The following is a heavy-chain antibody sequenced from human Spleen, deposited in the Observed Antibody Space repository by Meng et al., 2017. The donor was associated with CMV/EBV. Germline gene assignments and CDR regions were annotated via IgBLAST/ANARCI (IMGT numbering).Heavy chain of an antibody. Sequence: GGALRLSCAASGFTFSSYSMNWVRKAPGMGLEWVSSISSSSNYIDYADSMKGRFTISRDNAKNSLYLQINSLRAEDKAVYYCSRDTYRSSSGLDHYYGMDVWGQGTPVTVSS. D-gene: IGHD6-6*01. CDR1: GFTFSSYS. V-gene: IGHV3-21*01. CDR2: ISSSSNYI. J-gene: IGHJ6*02. CDR3: SRDTYRSSSGLDHYYGMDV.